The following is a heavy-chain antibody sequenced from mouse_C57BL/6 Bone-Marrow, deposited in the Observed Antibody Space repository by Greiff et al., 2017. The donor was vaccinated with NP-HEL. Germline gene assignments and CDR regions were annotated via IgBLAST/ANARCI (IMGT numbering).Heavy chain of an antibody. V-gene: IGHV1-50*01. Sequence: QVQLQQPGAELVKPGASVKLSCKASGYTFTSYWMQWVNQRPGQGLEWIGEIDPSDSYTNYNQKFKGKATLTVDTSSSTAYMQLSSLTSEDSAVYYCARRWDYFDYWGQGTTLTVSS. D-gene: IGHD1-1*02. CDR3: ARRWDYFDY. CDR1: GYTFTSYW. J-gene: IGHJ2*01. CDR2: IDPSDSYT.